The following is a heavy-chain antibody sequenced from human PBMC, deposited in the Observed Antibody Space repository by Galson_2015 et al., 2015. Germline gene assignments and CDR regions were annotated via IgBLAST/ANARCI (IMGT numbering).Heavy chain of an antibody. V-gene: IGHV3-23*01. D-gene: IGHD3-10*01. CDR1: GFTFNSYA. CDR3: AKMGISNYGHFDY. Sequence: SLRLSCAASGFTFNSYAMSWVRQAPGKGLEWVSTIAGSGGSAYYADSVRGRFTIFRDTSKNTLYLQMNSLRAEETAVFYCAKMGISNYGHFDYWGQGTLVTVSS. CDR2: IAGSGGSA. J-gene: IGHJ4*02.